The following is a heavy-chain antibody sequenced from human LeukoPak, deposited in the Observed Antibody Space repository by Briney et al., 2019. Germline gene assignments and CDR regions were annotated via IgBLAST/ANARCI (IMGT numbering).Heavy chain of an antibody. CDR2: IYYSGST. CDR3: ARHIGYGVDY. Sequence: SETLSLTCTVSGGSISSYYWSWIRQPPGKGLEWTGYIYYSGSTNYNPSLKSRVTISVDTSKNQFSLKLSSVTAADMAVYYCARHIGYGVDYWGQGTLVTVSS. V-gene: IGHV4-59*08. J-gene: IGHJ4*02. CDR1: GGSISSYY. D-gene: IGHD6-13*01.